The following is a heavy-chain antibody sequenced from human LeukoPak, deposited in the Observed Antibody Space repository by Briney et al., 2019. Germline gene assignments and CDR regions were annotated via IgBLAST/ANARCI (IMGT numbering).Heavy chain of an antibody. J-gene: IGHJ5*02. D-gene: IGHD3-3*01. V-gene: IGHV3-33*08. CDR1: GFTFSSYG. Sequence: GGSLRLSCAASGFTFSSYGMHWVRQAPGKGLEWVAVIWYDGSNKYYADSVKGRFTISRDNSKNTLYLQMNSLRAEDTAVYYCARDSPPYYDFWSGYNWFDPWGQGTLVTVSS. CDR2: IWYDGSNK. CDR3: ARDSPPYYDFWSGYNWFDP.